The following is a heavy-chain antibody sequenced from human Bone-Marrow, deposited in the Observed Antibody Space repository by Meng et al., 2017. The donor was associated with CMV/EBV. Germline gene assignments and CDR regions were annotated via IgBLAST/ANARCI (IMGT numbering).Heavy chain of an antibody. Sequence: GGSLRLSCAASGFPFSSYAMHWVRRAPGTGLEWVAVISYDGSKTYYTDSVKGRFTISRDNSKNTLYLQMNSMRAEDTAVYYCARVAWELPFDYWGQGTLVTVSS. V-gene: IGHV3-30-3*01. CDR2: ISYDGSKT. J-gene: IGHJ4*02. CDR1: GFPFSSYA. CDR3: ARVAWELPFDY. D-gene: IGHD1-26*01.